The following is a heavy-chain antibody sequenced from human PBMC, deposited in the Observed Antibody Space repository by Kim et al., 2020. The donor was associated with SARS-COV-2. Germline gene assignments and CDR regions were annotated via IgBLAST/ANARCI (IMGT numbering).Heavy chain of an antibody. J-gene: IGHJ4*02. CDR3: ARRGSGGRSMDY. D-gene: IGHD2-2*01. Sequence: NYNPSLKSRVTISVDTSKNQFSLKLSSVTAADTAVYYCARRGSGGRSMDYWGQGTLVTVSS. V-gene: IGHV4-59*08.